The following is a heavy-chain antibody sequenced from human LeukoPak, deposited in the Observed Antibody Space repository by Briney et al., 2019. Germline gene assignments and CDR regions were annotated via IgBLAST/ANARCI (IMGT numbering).Heavy chain of an antibody. CDR1: GFTFSSYA. CDR2: ISGSGGST. D-gene: IGHD3-22*01. J-gene: IGHJ4*02. CDR3: AREGSSGYYYDY. Sequence: AGGSLRLSCAASGFTFSSYAMSWVRQAPGKGLEWVSAISGSGGSTYYADSVKGRFTISRDNAKNSLYLQMNSLRAEDTAVYYCAREGSSGYYYDYWGQGTLSPSPQ. V-gene: IGHV3-23*01.